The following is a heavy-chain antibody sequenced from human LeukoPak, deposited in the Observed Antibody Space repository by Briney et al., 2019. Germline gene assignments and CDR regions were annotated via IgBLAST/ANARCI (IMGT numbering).Heavy chain of an antibody. Sequence: TSETLSLTCTVSGGSISSYYWSWIRQPPGKGLEWIGHIYYSGSTNYNPSLKSRVTISVDTSKNQFSLKLSSVTAADTAVYYCARAAYYYDSSGYYAWVLDYWGQGTLVTVSS. D-gene: IGHD3-22*01. J-gene: IGHJ4*02. CDR2: IYYSGST. CDR1: GGSISSYY. V-gene: IGHV4-59*01. CDR3: ARAAYYYDSSGYYAWVLDY.